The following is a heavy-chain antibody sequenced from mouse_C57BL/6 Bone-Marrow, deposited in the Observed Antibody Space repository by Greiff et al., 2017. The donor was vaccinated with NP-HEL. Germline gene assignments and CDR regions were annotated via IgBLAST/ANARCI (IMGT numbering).Heavy chain of an antibody. CDR3: ARDGLYYDYDYYAMDY. CDR1: GYSITSGYY. Sequence: EVQLQQSGPGLVKPSQSLSLTCSVTGYSITSGYYWNWIRQFPGNKLEWMGYISYDGSNNYNPSLKNRITITRDTSKNQFFLKLNSVTTETTATSYCARDGLYYDYDYYAMDYWGQGTSVTVSS. CDR2: ISYDGSN. J-gene: IGHJ4*01. D-gene: IGHD2-4*01. V-gene: IGHV3-6*01.